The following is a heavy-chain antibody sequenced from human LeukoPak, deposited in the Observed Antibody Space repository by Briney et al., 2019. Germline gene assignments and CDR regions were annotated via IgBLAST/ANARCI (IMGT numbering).Heavy chain of an antibody. V-gene: IGHV3-9*01. J-gene: IGHJ4*02. D-gene: IGHD3-3*01. CDR1: GFSFDDYA. Sequence: GTSLRLSCAASGFSFDDYAMHWVRQAPGKGLEWVSGISWNSGSIGYADSVKGRFTTSRDNAKNSLYLQMNSLRAEDTALYYCAKADNYDFWSGPDYWGQGTLVTVSS. CDR3: AKADNYDFWSGPDY. CDR2: ISWNSGSI.